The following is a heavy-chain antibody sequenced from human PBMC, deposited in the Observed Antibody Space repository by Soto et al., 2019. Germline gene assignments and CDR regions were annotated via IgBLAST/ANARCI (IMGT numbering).Heavy chain of an antibody. CDR2: IDSGDGTT. CDR1: VFDFGGYY. CDR3: VRPYYSSSWFPFDR. Sequence: TWGSLRLSCTSSVFDFGGYYMSWIRQAPGKGLEWVSYIDSGDGTTYYTDSVKGRFTISRDNAKKTVYLQMSSLRVEDTALYYCVRPYYSSSWFPFDRWGQGTLVTVSS. D-gene: IGHD6-13*01. V-gene: IGHV3-11*01. J-gene: IGHJ4*02.